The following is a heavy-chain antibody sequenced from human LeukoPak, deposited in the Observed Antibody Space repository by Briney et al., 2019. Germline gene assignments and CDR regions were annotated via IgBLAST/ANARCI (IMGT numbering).Heavy chain of an antibody. Sequence: SVKVSCKASGGTFSSYAISWVRQAPGQGLEWMGGIIPIFGTANYAQKFQGRVTITADESTSTAYMELSSLRSEDTAVYYCARVGAYCGGDCGYWYFDLWGRGTLVTVSS. CDR1: GGTFSSYA. D-gene: IGHD2-21*01. CDR2: IIPIFGTA. J-gene: IGHJ2*01. V-gene: IGHV1-69*13. CDR3: ARVGAYCGGDCGYWYFDL.